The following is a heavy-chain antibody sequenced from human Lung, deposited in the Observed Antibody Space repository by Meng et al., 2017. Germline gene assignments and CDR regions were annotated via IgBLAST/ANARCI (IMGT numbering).Heavy chain of an antibody. V-gene: IGHV4-34*01. CDR2: INHSGST. J-gene: IGHJ4*02. Sequence: QVQLQQWGAGLLKPSETLSLTCVVSGRSFSDYYWSWIRQPPGKGLEWIGKINHSGSTNYNPSLESRATISVDTSQNNLSLKLSSVTAADSAVYYCARGPTTMAHDFDYWGQGTLVTVSS. CDR3: ARGPTTMAHDFDY. CDR1: GRSFSDYY. D-gene: IGHD4-11*01.